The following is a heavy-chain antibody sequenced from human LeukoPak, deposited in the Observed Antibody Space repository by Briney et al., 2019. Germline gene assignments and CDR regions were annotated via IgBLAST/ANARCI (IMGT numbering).Heavy chain of an antibody. Sequence: SETLSLTCTVSGGSISSSSYYWGWIRQPPGKGLEWIGSIYYSGSTYYNPSLKSRVTISVDTSKNQFSLKPSSVTAADTAVYYCARQAANYGDYVGDYYYYMDVWGKGTTVTVSS. D-gene: IGHD4-17*01. J-gene: IGHJ6*03. CDR3: ARQAANYGDYVGDYYYYMDV. V-gene: IGHV4-39*01. CDR2: IYYSGST. CDR1: GGSISSSSYY.